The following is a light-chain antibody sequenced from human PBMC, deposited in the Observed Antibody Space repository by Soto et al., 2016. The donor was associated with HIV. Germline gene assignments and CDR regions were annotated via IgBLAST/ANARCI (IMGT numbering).Light chain of an antibody. CDR3: LXSYSSLT. V-gene: IGKV1-39*01. CDR1: QSISTY. CDR2: AAS. J-gene: IGKJ4*01. Sequence: DIQMTQSPSSLPASVGDRVTITCRASQSISTYLSWYQQKPGKAPKLLIYAASSLQSGVPSRISGSGSGTDFTLTISRLQPEDFATYYCLXSYSSLTFGGGTKVEIK.